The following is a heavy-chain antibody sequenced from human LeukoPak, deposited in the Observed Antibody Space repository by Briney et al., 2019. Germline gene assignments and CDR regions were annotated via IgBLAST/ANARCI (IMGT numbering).Heavy chain of an antibody. V-gene: IGHV5-10-1*01. CDR2: IDPSDSYT. Sequence: GESLKISCQGSGYSFTNYWITWVRQMPGKGLEWMGRIDPSDSYTNYSPSFQGQVTVSADKSISTAYLQWSSLEASDTAIYYCARSKRFDYWGQGTLVTVSS. CDR3: ARSKRFDY. J-gene: IGHJ4*02. CDR1: GYSFTNYW.